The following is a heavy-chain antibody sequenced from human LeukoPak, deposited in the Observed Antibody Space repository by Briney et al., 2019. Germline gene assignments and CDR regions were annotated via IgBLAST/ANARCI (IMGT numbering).Heavy chain of an antibody. V-gene: IGHV1-8*01. Sequence: ASVKVSCKASGYTFTSYDINWVRQATGQGLEWMGWMNPNSGNTGYAQKFQGRVTMTRNTSISTAYMELSSLRSEDTAVYYCARPGSSSDASDIWGQGTMVTVSS. D-gene: IGHD2-15*01. CDR2: MNPNSGNT. J-gene: IGHJ3*02. CDR3: ARPGSSSDASDI. CDR1: GYTFTSYD.